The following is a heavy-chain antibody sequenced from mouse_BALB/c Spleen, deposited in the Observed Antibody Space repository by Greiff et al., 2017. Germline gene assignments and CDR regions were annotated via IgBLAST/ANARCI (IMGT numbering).Heavy chain of an antibody. CDR1: GISITTGIYR. J-gene: IGHJ4*01. Sequence: EVQLQQSGPGLVKPSQTVSLSCTVTGISITTGIYRWGWIRPFPGNKLEWRGYIYYSGTITYNPFLTSRTTITRDTSKNQFFLEMTSLTAEDTATYYCARGATGGAMDYWGQGTSVTVSS. D-gene: IGHD3-1*01. CDR3: ARGATGGAMDY. V-gene: IGHV3-5*02. CDR2: IYYSGTI.